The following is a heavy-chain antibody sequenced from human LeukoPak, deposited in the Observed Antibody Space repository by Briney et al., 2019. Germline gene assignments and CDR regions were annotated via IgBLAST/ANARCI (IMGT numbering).Heavy chain of an antibody. CDR2: ISGSGGST. V-gene: IGHV3-23*01. CDR1: GFTVSSNY. J-gene: IGHJ6*03. D-gene: IGHD6-13*01. CDR3: AKYAGYYYYYMDV. Sequence: GGSLRLSCAASGFTVSSNYMSWVRQAPGKGLEWVSAISGSGGSTYYADSVKGRFTISRDNSKNTLYLQMNSLRAEDTAVYYCAKYAGYYYYYMDVRGKGTTVTVSS.